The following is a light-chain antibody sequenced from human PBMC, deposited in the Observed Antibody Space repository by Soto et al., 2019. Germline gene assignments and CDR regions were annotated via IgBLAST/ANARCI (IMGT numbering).Light chain of an antibody. CDR1: SSDIGGYNY. V-gene: IGLV2-14*03. J-gene: IGLJ1*01. CDR3: ASYTSTTTLYV. CDR2: DVS. Sequence: QSALTQPASVSGSPGQSITISCTGTSSDIGGYNYVSWYQQLPGKVPKLIIYDVSNRPSGVSDRFSGSKSGNAASLTISGPQAEDEANYNCASYTSTTTLYVFGTGTKLTAL.